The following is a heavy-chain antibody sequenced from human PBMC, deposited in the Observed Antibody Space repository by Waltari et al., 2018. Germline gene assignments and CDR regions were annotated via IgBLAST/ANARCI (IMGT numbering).Heavy chain of an antibody. CDR1: GGSISSYY. D-gene: IGHD3-3*01. Sequence: QVQLQESGPGLVKPSETLSLTCTVSGGSISSYYWSWIRQPAGKGLEWIGRIYSSGSTDYNPSVKSRVTMSVDTSKNHFSLQLSSVTAADTAVYYCARARSGYYYYFDYWGQGTLVTVSS. V-gene: IGHV4-4*07. CDR2: IYSSGST. J-gene: IGHJ4*02. CDR3: ARARSGYYYYFDY.